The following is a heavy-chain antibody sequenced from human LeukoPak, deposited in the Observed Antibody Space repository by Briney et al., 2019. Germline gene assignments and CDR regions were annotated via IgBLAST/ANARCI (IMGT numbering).Heavy chain of an antibody. J-gene: IGHJ4*02. CDR2: IYYTGNT. Sequence: PSETLSLTCTVSGGSISRDYWSWIRRPPGKGLEWIGYIYYTGNTNCNPSLKSRVTISVDTSKNQFSLKLSSVTAADTAVYYCARNDRFVNSSSWYRGLYYFDYWGQGTLVTVSS. D-gene: IGHD6-13*01. V-gene: IGHV4-59*12. CDR3: ARNDRFVNSSSWYRGLYYFDY. CDR1: GGSISRDY.